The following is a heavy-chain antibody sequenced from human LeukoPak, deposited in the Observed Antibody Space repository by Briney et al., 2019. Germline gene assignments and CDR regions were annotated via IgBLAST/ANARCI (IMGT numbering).Heavy chain of an antibody. CDR1: GGSISSSSYY. Sequence: SETLSLTCTVSGGSISSSSYYWSWIRQPPGKGLEWIGYIYYSGSTNYNPSLRSRVTISVDTSKNQFSLKLSSVTAADTAVYYCARTGALGYSGYDMDYWGQGTLVTVSS. V-gene: IGHV4-61*05. J-gene: IGHJ4*02. CDR2: IYYSGST. D-gene: IGHD5-12*01. CDR3: ARTGALGYSGYDMDY.